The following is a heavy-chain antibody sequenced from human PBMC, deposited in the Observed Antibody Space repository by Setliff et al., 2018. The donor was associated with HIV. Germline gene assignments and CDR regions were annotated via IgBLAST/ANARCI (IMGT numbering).Heavy chain of an antibody. D-gene: IGHD6-19*01. Sequence: PGGSLRLSCAASGFTFSSYWMTWVRQAPGKGLEWVANINQDGSEKNYLDSVKGRFAISKDFAKRSVYLQMDNLRAEDTATYYCARGLWLGTFDLWGQGTLVTVSS. V-gene: IGHV3-7*03. CDR1: GFTFSSYW. CDR2: INQDGSEK. CDR3: ARGLWLGTFDL. J-gene: IGHJ5*02.